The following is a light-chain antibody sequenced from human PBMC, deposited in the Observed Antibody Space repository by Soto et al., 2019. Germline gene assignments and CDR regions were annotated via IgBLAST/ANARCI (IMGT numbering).Light chain of an antibody. J-gene: IGKJ5*01. Sequence: EIVLTQSPGTPSLSPGEIATLYFSASQSVSNNYLAWYQQKPGQAPRLLIYGASNRATGIPDRFSGSGSGTDFTLTISRLEPEDFALYYCQQRSNWPITFGQGTRLEI. CDR2: GAS. CDR1: QSVSNNY. CDR3: QQRSNWPIT. V-gene: IGKV3D-20*02.